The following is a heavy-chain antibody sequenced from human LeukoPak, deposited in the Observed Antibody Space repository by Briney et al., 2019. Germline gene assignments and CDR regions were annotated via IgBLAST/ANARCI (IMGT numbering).Heavy chain of an antibody. D-gene: IGHD1-26*01. CDR2: IGTPDGNT. Sequence: GGSLRLSCAASGFTFSSYAMTWVRQAPGKGLEWVSVIGTPDGNTHYADSVRGRFTISRDNSRSMLYLQMNSLRGDDTAVYYCAKDVGKWESLHFFDYWGQGTLVTVSS. CDR1: GFTFSSYA. CDR3: AKDVGKWESLHFFDY. J-gene: IGHJ4*02. V-gene: IGHV3-23*01.